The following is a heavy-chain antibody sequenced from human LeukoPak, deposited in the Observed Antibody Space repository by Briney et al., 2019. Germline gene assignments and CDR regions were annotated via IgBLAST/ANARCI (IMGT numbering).Heavy chain of an antibody. CDR3: ASQQLGIDYFDY. CDR2: IKQDGSEK. V-gene: IGHV3-7*02. CDR1: GFTFSSQW. J-gene: IGHJ4*02. Sequence: PGGSLRLSCAASGFTFSSQWMSWVRQARGKGLEWVANIKQDGSEKYYVDSVKGRLTISRDNAKNSMYLQMNSLRAEDTAVYYCASQQLGIDYFDYWGQGTLVTVSS. D-gene: IGHD7-27*01.